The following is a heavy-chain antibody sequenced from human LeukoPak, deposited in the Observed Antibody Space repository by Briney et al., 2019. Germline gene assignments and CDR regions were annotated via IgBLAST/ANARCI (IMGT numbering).Heavy chain of an antibody. D-gene: IGHD2-2*01. CDR2: IYYSGTTNY. CDR3: ARPGCTSTSCYLGDY. CDR1: GGSISTNY. V-gene: IGHV4-59*08. J-gene: IGHJ4*02. Sequence: SETLSLTCTVSGGSISTNYWSWIRQPPGKGLEWIGYIYYSGTTNYNYNPSLKSRVTISVDTSKRQFSLNLSSVTAADTAVYFCARPGCTSTSCYLGDYWGQGTLVTVSS.